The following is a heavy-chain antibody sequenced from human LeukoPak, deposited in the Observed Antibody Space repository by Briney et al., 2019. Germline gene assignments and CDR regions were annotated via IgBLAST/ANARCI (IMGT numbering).Heavy chain of an antibody. D-gene: IGHD4-11*01. J-gene: IGHJ2*01. CDR2: IYYSGST. CDR1: GGSISSSSYY. V-gene: IGHV4-39*01. CDR3: ARQKTSHRYFDL. Sequence: SETLSLTCTVSGGSISSSSYYWGWIRQPPGKGLEWIGSIYYSGSTYYNPSLKSRVTIPVDTSKNQFSLKLSSVTAADTAVYYCARQKTSHRYFDLWGRGTLVTVSS.